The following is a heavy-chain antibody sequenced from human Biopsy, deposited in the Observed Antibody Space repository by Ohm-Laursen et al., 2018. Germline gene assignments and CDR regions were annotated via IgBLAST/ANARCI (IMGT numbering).Heavy chain of an antibody. CDR3: ARDLGNLRGVMFYLDS. Sequence: SLRLSCAASGFTFSSFGMHWVRQAPGKGLEWVAVGWYDGINKFYADSVEGRFTISRDNFKNTVYLEMNSLRPEDTAVYYCARDLGNLRGVMFYLDSWGQGTLVRVSS. D-gene: IGHD3-16*01. J-gene: IGHJ4*02. V-gene: IGHV3-33*01. CDR2: GWYDGINK. CDR1: GFTFSSFG.